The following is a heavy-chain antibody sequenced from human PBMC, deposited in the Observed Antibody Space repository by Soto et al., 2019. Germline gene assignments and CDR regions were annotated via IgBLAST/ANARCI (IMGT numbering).Heavy chain of an antibody. CDR3: AREGFRYFDWLHPSRWFDP. J-gene: IGHJ5*02. CDR2: IYYSGST. D-gene: IGHD3-9*01. CDR1: GGSISSYY. Sequence: SETLSLTCTVSGGSISSYYWSWIRQPPGKGLEWIGYIYYSGSTNYNPSLKSRVTISVDTSKNQFSLKLSSVTAADTAVYYCAREGFRYFDWLHPSRWFDPWGQGTLVTVSS. V-gene: IGHV4-59*01.